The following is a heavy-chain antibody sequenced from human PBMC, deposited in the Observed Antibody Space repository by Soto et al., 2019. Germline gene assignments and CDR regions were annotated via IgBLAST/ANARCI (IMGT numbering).Heavy chain of an antibody. Sequence: GESLKISCKGSGYSFTSYWIGWVRQMPGKGLEWMGIIYPGDSDTRYSPSFQGQVTISADKSISTAYLQWSSLKASDTAMYYCARREYYDFWSGYPTQWYFEYWGQGTLVTVSS. J-gene: IGHJ4*02. D-gene: IGHD3-3*01. CDR1: GYSFTSYW. CDR3: ARREYYDFWSGYPTQWYFEY. CDR2: IYPGDSDT. V-gene: IGHV5-51*01.